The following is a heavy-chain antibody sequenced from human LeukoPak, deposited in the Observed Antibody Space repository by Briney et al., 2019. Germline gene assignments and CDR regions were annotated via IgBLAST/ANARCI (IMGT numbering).Heavy chain of an antibody. Sequence: ASVKVSCKASGYTFTSYYMSWVRQAPGQGLEWMGWISAYNGDTNYAQKLQGRVTMTTDTSTSTAYMELRSLRSDDTDVYYCARDSSSWYYRPIDYWGKGNLVTVSS. CDR2: ISAYNGDT. J-gene: IGHJ4*02. CDR1: GYTFTSYY. CDR3: ARDSSSWYYRPIDY. D-gene: IGHD6-13*01. V-gene: IGHV1-18*01.